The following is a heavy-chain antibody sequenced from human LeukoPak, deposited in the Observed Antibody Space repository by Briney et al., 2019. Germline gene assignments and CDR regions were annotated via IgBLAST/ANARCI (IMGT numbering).Heavy chain of an antibody. CDR1: GFTFDDYA. J-gene: IGHJ3*02. CDR2: ISWDGGST. V-gene: IGHV3-43D*04. D-gene: IGHD5-12*01. CDR3: AKDKWPHRAFDI. Sequence: GGSLRLSCAASGFTFDDYAMHWVRQAPGKGLEWVSLISWDGGSTYYADSVKGRFTISRDNSKNSLYLQMNSLRAEDTALYYCAKDKWPHRAFDIWGQGTMVTVSS.